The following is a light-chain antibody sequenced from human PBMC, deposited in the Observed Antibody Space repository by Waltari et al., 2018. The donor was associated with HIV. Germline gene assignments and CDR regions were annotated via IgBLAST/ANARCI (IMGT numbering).Light chain of an antibody. V-gene: IGLV1-51*01. CDR3: GTWDSSRSGVV. CDR1: SPNTGKNF. Sequence: QSVLTQPPSVSAAPGQKVTISCSGSSPNTGKNFVSWFKQLPGTAPKPRIHDNNKRPAAIPDRSSGSKAGTSATLGITGLQTGDEADYYCGTWDSSRSGVVFGGGTKLTVL. J-gene: IGLJ2*01. CDR2: DNN.